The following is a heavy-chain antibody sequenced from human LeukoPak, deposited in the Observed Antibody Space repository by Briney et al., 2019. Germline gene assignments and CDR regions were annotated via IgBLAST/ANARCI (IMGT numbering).Heavy chain of an antibody. CDR3: ASRITIFGVAYDY. CDR1: GFTVSSNY. Sequence: AGGSLRLSCAASGFTVSSNYMSWVRQAPGKGLEWVSVIYSGGSTYYADSVKGRFTISRHNSKNTLYLQMNSLRAEDTAVYYCASRITIFGVAYDYRGQGTLVTVSS. J-gene: IGHJ4*02. D-gene: IGHD3-3*01. CDR2: IYSGGST. V-gene: IGHV3-53*04.